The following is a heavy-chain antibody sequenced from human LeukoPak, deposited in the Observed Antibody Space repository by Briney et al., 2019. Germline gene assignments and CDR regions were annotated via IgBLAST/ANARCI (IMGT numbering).Heavy chain of an antibody. Sequence: ASVKASCKASGYTFTEYAMHWVRLAPGHGLEWMGWINADSGNTESSQRFQGRLSITWDTSATTAYMELSSLTSEDTAVYYCARGGPNRSGWTLDYWGPGTLVTVSS. CDR2: INADSGNT. CDR1: GYTFTEYA. CDR3: ARGGPNRSGWTLDY. J-gene: IGHJ4*02. V-gene: IGHV1-3*01. D-gene: IGHD6-19*01.